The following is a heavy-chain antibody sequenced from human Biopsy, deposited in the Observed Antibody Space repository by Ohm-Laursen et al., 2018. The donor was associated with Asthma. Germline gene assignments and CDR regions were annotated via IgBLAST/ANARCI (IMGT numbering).Heavy chain of an antibody. V-gene: IGHV1-18*01. CDR1: GYTFNSAG. CDR2: ISVYNGNT. Sequence: SSVKVSCKASGYTFNSAGITWVRQAPGQGLEWMGWISVYNGNTKVAQKLQDRVTMITDTSTSTAYMELRSLRSDDTAVYFCAKAVDYSHYYGIDVWGQGTTVTVS. J-gene: IGHJ6*02. CDR3: AKAVDYSHYYGIDV. D-gene: IGHD3-10*01.